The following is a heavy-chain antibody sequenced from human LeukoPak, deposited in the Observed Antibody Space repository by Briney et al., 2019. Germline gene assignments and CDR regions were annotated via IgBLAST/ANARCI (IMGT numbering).Heavy chain of an antibody. CDR1: GFTFSSYA. V-gene: IGHV3-30*04. J-gene: IGHJ3*02. CDR2: ISYDGSNK. CDR3: AKVGYTGAFDI. D-gene: IGHD5-24*01. Sequence: GGSLRLSCAASGFTFSSYAMHWVRQAPGKGLEWVAVISYDGSNKYYADSVKGRFTISRDNSKNTLYLQMNSLRAEDTAVYYCAKVGYTGAFDIWGQGTMVTVSS.